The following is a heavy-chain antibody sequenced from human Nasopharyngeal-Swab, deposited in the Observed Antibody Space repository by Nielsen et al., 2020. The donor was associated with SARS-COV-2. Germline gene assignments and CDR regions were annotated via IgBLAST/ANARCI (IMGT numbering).Heavy chain of an antibody. J-gene: IGHJ4*02. CDR3: ARGSGWTLDY. CDR1: GGSISSYY. Sequence: GSLGLSCTVSGGSISSYYWSWIRQPPGKGLEWIGYIYYSGSTNYNPSLKSRVTISVDTSKNQFSLKLSSVTAADTAVYYCARGSGWTLDYWGQGTLVTVSS. CDR2: IYYSGST. V-gene: IGHV4-59*01. D-gene: IGHD6-19*01.